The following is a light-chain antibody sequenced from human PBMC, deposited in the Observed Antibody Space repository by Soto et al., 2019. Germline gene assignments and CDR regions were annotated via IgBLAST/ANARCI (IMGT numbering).Light chain of an antibody. Sequence: QSVLTQPPSVSGAPGQRVTISCTGSSSNIGAGYGVHWYQRLPGTAPKLLIYVNSNRPSGVPDRFSGSKSGTSASLAITGLRAEDEADYYCQSYDSSLSGWVFGGGTKLTVL. V-gene: IGLV1-40*01. CDR2: VNS. CDR1: SSNIGAGYG. J-gene: IGLJ3*02. CDR3: QSYDSSLSGWV.